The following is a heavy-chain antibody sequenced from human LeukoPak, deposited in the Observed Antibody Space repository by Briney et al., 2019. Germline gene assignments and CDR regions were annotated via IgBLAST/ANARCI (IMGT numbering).Heavy chain of an antibody. J-gene: IGHJ4*02. D-gene: IGHD6-19*01. Sequence: GGSLRLSCAASGFTVGSNYMTWVRQAPGKGLEWVSVIYSGGSTYYADSVKGRFTISRDNSKNTLYLQMNSLKTEDTAVYFCAASAGRPRFDFWGQGTLVTVSS. CDR1: GFTVGSNY. CDR3: AASAGRPRFDF. V-gene: IGHV3-66*02. CDR2: IYSGGST.